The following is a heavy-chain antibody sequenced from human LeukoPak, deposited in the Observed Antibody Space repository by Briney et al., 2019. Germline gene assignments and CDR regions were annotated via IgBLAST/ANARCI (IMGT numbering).Heavy chain of an antibody. J-gene: IGHJ4*02. CDR1: GFSFSSYS. Sequence: GGSLRLSCAASGFSFSSYSMDRVRQAPGKGLEWVSYISSTSSTIYYADSVKGRFTISRDNAKNSLYLQMNSLRGEDTAVYYCARGSSYSYHPIDYWGRGALVTVSS. V-gene: IGHV3-48*01. CDR3: ARGSSYSYHPIDY. CDR2: ISSTSSTI. D-gene: IGHD1-26*01.